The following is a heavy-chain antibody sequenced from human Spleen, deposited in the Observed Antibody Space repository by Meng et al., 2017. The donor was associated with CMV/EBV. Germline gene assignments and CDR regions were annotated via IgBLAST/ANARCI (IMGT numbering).Heavy chain of an antibody. CDR2: IWPGDSDT. J-gene: IGHJ1*01. D-gene: IGHD3-10*01. V-gene: IGHV5-51*01. CDR1: GYSFTSYW. CDR3: ARSSGTYYKTIFDH. Sequence: KVSCKGSGYSFTSYWIGWVRQMPGKGLEWMGIIWPGDSDTKYSPSFQGQVTISADKSISTAYLEWSSLKASDTAMYYCARSSGTYYKTIFDHWGQGALVTVSS.